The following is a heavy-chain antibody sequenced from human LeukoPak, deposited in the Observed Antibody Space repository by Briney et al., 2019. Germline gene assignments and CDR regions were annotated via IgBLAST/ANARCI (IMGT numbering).Heavy chain of an antibody. V-gene: IGHV4-38-2*02. Sequence: SETLSLTCTVSRYSISNGYYWGWIRQPPGQGLEWIGSIYRSGSTYYNSSLKSRVTISVDTSKNQFSLKLSSVTAADTAVYYCARHADYYESTSYFWDYWGQGTLVTVSS. CDR3: ARHADYYESTSYFWDY. J-gene: IGHJ4*02. CDR1: RYSISNGYY. D-gene: IGHD3-22*01. CDR2: IYRSGST.